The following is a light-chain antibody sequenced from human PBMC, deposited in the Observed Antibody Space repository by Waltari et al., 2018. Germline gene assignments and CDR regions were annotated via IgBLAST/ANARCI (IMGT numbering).Light chain of an antibody. V-gene: IGKV4-1*01. CDR3: QQYNSRRT. CDR2: WAA. J-gene: IGKJ1*01. CDR1: QSLLYYSNDKNY. Sequence: DIVMTQSPESLPVSLGERATINCKPSQSLLYYSNDKNYLAWYQQKPGQPPKLLIYWAATRQSGIPDRFSGSGSGTDFTLTISSLQAEDVAVYYCQQYNSRRTFGQGTKVEIK.